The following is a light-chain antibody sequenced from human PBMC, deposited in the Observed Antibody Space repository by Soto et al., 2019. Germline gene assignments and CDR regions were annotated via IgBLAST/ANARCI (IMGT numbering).Light chain of an antibody. J-gene: IGLJ2*01. V-gene: IGLV1-44*01. Sequence: QAVVTQPPSASGTPGRRFPILFLGGGSNIGSHTVNWYQQLPGTAPSLLIYSKTQRPSGVPDRFSGSKSGTSASLAISGLQSEYEGDYYCAAWDDSLNGVVFGGGTKLTVL. CDR3: AAWDDSLNGVV. CDR1: GSNIGSHT. CDR2: SKT.